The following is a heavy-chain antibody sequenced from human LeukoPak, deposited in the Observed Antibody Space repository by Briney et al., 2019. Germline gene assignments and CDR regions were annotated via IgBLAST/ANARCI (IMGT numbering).Heavy chain of an antibody. Sequence: SETLSLTCTVSGGSISSSSCYWGWIRQPPGKRLEWIGSIYYSGSTYYNPSLKSRVTMSVDTSKNQFSLKLSSVTAADTAVYYCARHHYYGSGSPNWFDPWGQGTLVTDSS. CDR2: IYYSGST. CDR1: GGSISSSSCY. D-gene: IGHD3-10*01. V-gene: IGHV4-39*01. J-gene: IGHJ5*02. CDR3: ARHHYYGSGSPNWFDP.